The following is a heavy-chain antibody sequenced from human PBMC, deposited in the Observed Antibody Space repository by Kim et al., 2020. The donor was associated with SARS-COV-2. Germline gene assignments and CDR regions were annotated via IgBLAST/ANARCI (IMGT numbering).Heavy chain of an antibody. CDR3: AKVKWPWDY. CDR2: GST. J-gene: IGHJ4*02. Sequence: GSTSYAASVKGRFTISRDNSKNTLYLQMNSLRAEDTAVYYCAKVKWPWDYWGQGTLVTVSS. D-gene: IGHD5-12*01. V-gene: IGHV3-23*01.